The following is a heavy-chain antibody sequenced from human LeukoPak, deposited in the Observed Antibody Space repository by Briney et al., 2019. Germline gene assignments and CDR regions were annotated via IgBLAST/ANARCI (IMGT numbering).Heavy chain of an antibody. D-gene: IGHD3-9*01. Sequence: SQTLSLTCTVSGGAITSGDYYWSWIRQPPGKGLEWIGYIYYSGSTYYNPSRKSRVTISVDTSKDQFSLKLCSVTAADTAVYYCAREDDILTLDPWGQGTLVTVSS. CDR3: AREDDILTLDP. J-gene: IGHJ5*02. V-gene: IGHV4-30-4*01. CDR2: IYYSGST. CDR1: GGAITSGDYY.